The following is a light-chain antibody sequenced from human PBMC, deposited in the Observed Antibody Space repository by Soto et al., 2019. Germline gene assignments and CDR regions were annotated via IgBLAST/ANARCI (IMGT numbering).Light chain of an antibody. J-gene: IGLJ2*01. V-gene: IGLV3-9*01. CDR1: NIGSKI. Sequence: SYELTQSLSVSVAQGQTARITCGGNNIGSKILHWYQQRPCQAPVVVIYRDKYRPSGIPERFSGSNSGNTATLTITRAQAGDEADYYCQVWDTNTGIFGGGTKLTVL. CDR3: QVWDTNTGI. CDR2: RDK.